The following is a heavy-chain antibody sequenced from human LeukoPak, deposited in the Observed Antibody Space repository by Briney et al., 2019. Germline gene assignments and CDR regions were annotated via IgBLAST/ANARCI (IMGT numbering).Heavy chain of an antibody. CDR1: GGSISGYY. D-gene: IGHD1-26*01. CDR3: ARATVGTTTAMGY. CDR2: IYYTGTT. J-gene: IGHJ4*02. V-gene: IGHV4-59*01. Sequence: SETLSLTCSVSGGSISGYYYTWIRQPPGKGLGWIGYIYYTGTTIYNPSLKSRVTLSVDTSKNQLSLKLGSVTAADTAVYYCARATVGTTTAMGYWGQGTLVTVSS.